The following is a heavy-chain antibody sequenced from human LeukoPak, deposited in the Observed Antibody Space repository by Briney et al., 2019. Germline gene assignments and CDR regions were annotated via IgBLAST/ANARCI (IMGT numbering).Heavy chain of an antibody. CDR3: ARGNHGDYGSWFDP. CDR2: IYSAGTP. D-gene: IGHD4-17*01. CDR1: GFTFSSYW. Sequence: GGSLRLSCGASGFTFSSYWMHWVRQAPGKGLEWVSSIYSAGTPYYTEPVKGRFTVSRDNSKNTLYLQMNALRAENTAIYYCARGNHGDYGSWFDPWGPGTLVTVSS. V-gene: IGHV3-53*01. J-gene: IGHJ5*02.